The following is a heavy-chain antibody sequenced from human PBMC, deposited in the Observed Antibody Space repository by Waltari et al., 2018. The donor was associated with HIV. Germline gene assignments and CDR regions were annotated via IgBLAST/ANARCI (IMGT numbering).Heavy chain of an antibody. Sequence: CEGSGFTFSSDWMSWVRQAPGKGLEWVANIKYDGSEKYYVGSVQGRFSISRDNANNSVYLQMNSLRVDDTAVYYCAREGSGRTSWFDPYYYYYGLDVWGQGTSVIVAS. CDR1: GFTFSSDW. V-gene: IGHV3-7*01. J-gene: IGHJ6*02. CDR3: AREGSGRTSWFDPYYYYYGLDV. D-gene: IGHD2-2*01. CDR2: IKYDGSEK.